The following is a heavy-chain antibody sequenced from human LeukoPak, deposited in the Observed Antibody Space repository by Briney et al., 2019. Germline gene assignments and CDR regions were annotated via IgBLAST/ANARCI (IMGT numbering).Heavy chain of an antibody. CDR2: MNPNSGNT. Sequence: GASVKVSCKASGYTFTSYDINWVRQATGQGLEWMGWMNPNSGNTGYAQKFQGRVTMTRNTSISTAYMELSSLRSEDTAVYYCARVYDSSGYLFLELYGMDVWGQGTTVTVSS. D-gene: IGHD3-22*01. CDR3: ARVYDSSGYLFLELYGMDV. V-gene: IGHV1-8*01. J-gene: IGHJ6*02. CDR1: GYTFTSYD.